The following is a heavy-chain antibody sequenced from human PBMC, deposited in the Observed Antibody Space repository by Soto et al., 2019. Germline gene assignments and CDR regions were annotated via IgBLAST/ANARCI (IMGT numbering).Heavy chain of an antibody. CDR3: ARGDSHYAH. CDR2: IYYSGPS. Sequence: PSETLSLTCTVSGGSVSRDSTFWSWIRQPPGKGLEWIGYIYYSGPSRYNPSLESRVTISIDSSKNQVSLTLTSVTAADTAVYYCARGDSHYAHWGRGTLVTVSS. V-gene: IGHV4-61*01. D-gene: IGHD1-26*01. CDR1: GGSVSRDSTF. J-gene: IGHJ4*02.